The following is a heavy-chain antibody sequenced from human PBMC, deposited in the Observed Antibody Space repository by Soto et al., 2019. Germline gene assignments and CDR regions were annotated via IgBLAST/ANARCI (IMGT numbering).Heavy chain of an antibody. V-gene: IGHV3-33*01. CDR3: ARGSIVAAEYGMDV. CDR2: IWHDGSKK. CDR1: GFSFSSYG. J-gene: IGHJ6*02. D-gene: IGHD6-13*01. Sequence: QVRLVESGGGVVQPGRSLRLSCAASGFSFSSYGMHWVRQAPGKGLEWVAVIWHDGSKKYYADSVKGRLIISRDNSKNTLYGQINSLRAGDTAGYFCARGSIVAAEYGMDVWGQGTTVTGS.